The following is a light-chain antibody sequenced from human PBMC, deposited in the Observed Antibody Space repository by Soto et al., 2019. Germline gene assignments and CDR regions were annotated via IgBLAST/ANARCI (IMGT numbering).Light chain of an antibody. V-gene: IGLV1-47*02. CDR3: QSYDSSLSGVV. CDR2: TND. Sequence: QSVLTQPPSASGTPGQRVTISCSGRFSNIGSNYVYWYQQLPGTAPKLLIFTNDQRTSGVPGRFSGSKSGTSASLAITGLQAEDEADYYCQSYDSSLSGVVFGGGTKLTVL. CDR1: FSNIGSNY. J-gene: IGLJ2*01.